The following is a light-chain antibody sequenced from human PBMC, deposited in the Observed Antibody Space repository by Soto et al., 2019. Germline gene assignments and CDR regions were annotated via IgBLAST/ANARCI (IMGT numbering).Light chain of an antibody. J-gene: IGLJ2*01. Sequence: QSALTQPASGSGSPGQSITISCTGTSSDVGAYNYVSWYQQHPGKAPKLMIFEVSDRPSGVSNRFSGSKSGNTASLTISGLQAEDETDYYCSSYTSSNTLVFGGGTKLTFL. V-gene: IGLV2-14*01. CDR1: SSDVGAYNY. CDR3: SSYTSSNTLV. CDR2: EVS.